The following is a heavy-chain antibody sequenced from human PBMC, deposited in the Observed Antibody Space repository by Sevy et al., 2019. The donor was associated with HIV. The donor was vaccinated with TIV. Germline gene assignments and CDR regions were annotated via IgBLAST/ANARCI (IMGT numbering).Heavy chain of an antibody. CDR3: ARADFYCTNGVCLYYYYGMDV. J-gene: IGHJ6*02. Sequence: SQILSLTCAISGDSVSSNSAAWNWIRQSPSRGLEWLGRTYYRSKWYNDYAVSVKSRITINPDTSKNQFSLQLNSVTPEDTAVYYCARADFYCTNGVCLYYYYGMDVWGQGTTVTVSS. D-gene: IGHD2-8*01. CDR2: TYYRSKWYN. V-gene: IGHV6-1*01. CDR1: GDSVSSNSAA.